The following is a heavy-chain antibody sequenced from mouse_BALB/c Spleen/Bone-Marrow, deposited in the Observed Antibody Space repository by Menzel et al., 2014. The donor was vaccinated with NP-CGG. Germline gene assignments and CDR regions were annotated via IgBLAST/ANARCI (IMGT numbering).Heavy chain of an antibody. CDR3: ARWGAYFDY. Sequence: QVQLQQPGAELVRPGTPVKLSCKASGYTFTSYWMNWVKQWPGRGLEWIGRIDPSDSETHYNQKFKDKATLTVDKSSSTAYIQLSSLTSEDSAVYYCARWGAYFDYWGQGTTLTVSS. CDR2: IDPSDSET. J-gene: IGHJ2*01. CDR1: GYTFTSYW. V-gene: IGHV1-61*01.